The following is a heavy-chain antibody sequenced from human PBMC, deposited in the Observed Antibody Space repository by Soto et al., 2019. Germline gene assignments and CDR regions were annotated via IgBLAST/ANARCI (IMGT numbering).Heavy chain of an antibody. V-gene: IGHV2-70*13. D-gene: IGHD6-19*01. CDR3: ARMSAGSSGPFDS. CDR1: GFSLDSRGKC. J-gene: IGHJ4*02. CDR2: IDWEDDE. Sequence: SGPTLVNPTHTLTLTCTFSGFSLDSRGKCVGWIRQSPGKALDWLALIDWEDDEYYTPSLRTRLTISKDTSKNQVVLTMTNMGTVDTATCYCARMSAGSSGPFDSCGRGVLVTVCS.